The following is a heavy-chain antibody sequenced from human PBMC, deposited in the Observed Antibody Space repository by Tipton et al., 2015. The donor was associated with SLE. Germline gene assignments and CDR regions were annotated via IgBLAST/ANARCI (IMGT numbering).Heavy chain of an antibody. CDR2: ISAYNGNT. CDR1: GHTFTNYG. CDR3: AIGVAGTLFFDY. D-gene: IGHD6-19*01. Sequence: QLVQSGAELKKPGASVKVSCKASGHTFTNYGVSWVRQAPGQGLEWVAWISAYNGNTNYAQKFQGRVTMTTDTSTSTAYMELRSLRSDDTAVYYCAIGVAGTLFFDYWGQGTLVTVSS. J-gene: IGHJ4*02. V-gene: IGHV1-18*01.